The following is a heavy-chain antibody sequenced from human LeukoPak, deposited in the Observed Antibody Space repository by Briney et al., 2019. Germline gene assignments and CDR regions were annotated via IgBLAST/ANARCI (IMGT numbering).Heavy chain of an antibody. CDR2: IXTGGTT. J-gene: IGHJ4*02. CDR3: ARSPAFYDGAVVKYYFDY. Sequence: VRXVPGKGLEXGSVIXTGGTTHYADSVKGRFTISRDNSRNTLYLEMNSMRAEDAAVYFCARSPAFYDGAVVKYYFDYWGQGTLVTVSS. V-gene: IGHV3-53*01. D-gene: IGHD6-19*01.